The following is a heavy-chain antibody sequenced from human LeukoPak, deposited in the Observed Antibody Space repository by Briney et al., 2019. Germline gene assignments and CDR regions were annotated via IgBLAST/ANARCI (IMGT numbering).Heavy chain of an antibody. D-gene: IGHD2/OR15-2a*01. J-gene: IGHJ4*02. CDR3: ARALSTAYYTLFDY. Sequence: PSETLSHTCAVYGGSFSGYYWSWIRQPPGKGLEWIGEINHSGSTNYNPSLKSRVTISVDTSKNQFSLKLSSVTAADRAVYYCARALSTAYYTLFDYWGQGTLVTVSS. V-gene: IGHV4-34*01. CDR2: INHSGST. CDR1: GGSFSGYY.